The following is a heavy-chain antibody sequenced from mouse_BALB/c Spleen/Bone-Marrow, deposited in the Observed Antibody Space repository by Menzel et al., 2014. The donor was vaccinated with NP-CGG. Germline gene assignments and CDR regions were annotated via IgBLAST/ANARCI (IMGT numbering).Heavy chain of an antibody. CDR3: AILAY. Sequence: VQLQQSGAELVKPGASVRLSCKASGYTFTSYYMYWVKQRPGQGLEWIGEINPSNGGTNFNEKFKSRATLTVDKSSSTSYMQHSSVPSEDPAVCSSAILAYWGQGTT. CDR2: INPSNGGT. CDR1: GYTFTSYY. J-gene: IGHJ2*01. V-gene: IGHV1-53*01.